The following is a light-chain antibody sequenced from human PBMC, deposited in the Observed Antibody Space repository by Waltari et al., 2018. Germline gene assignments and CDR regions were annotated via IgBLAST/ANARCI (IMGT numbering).Light chain of an antibody. CDR2: TDN. J-gene: IGLJ2*01. CDR1: SSNIRSPY. V-gene: IGLV1-47*02. Sequence: QSVLTQPPSASGTPGQRVTISCSGSSSNIRSPYVSWYQHLPGTAPKLLIYTDNQRPSGVPDRFSGSKSGTSASLAISGLRSEDEGDYYCAAWDDSLSGHVVFGGGTKLTVL. CDR3: AAWDDSLSGHVV.